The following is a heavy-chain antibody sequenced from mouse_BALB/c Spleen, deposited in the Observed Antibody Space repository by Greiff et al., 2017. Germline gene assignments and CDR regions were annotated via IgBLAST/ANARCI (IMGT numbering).Heavy chain of an antibody. CDR3: ARSRTTVDYYAMDY. CDR1: GYAFTNYL. D-gene: IGHD1-1*01. V-gene: IGHV1-54*01. CDR2: INPGSGGT. Sequence: QVHVKQSGAELVRPGTSVKVSCKASGYAFTNYLIEWVKQRPGQGLEWIGVINPGSGGTNYNEKFKGKATLTADKSSSTAYMQLSSLTSDDSAVYFCARSRTTVDYYAMDYWGQGTSVTVSS. J-gene: IGHJ4*01.